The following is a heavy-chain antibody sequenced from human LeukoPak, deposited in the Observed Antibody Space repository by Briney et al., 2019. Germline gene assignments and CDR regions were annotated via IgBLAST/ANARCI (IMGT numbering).Heavy chain of an antibody. CDR2: IEPKSGGT. J-gene: IGHJ4*02. Sequence: GASVKVSCTASGYTFTGHFTHWVRQAPGQGLEWMGWIEPKSGGTHYGHKFQGRVTMTRDTSMSTAYMELSRLKADDTAAYYCAREMGVVPTAIPTVDSWGQGTLVTVSS. CDR1: GYTFTGHF. D-gene: IGHD2-2*02. V-gene: IGHV1-2*02. CDR3: AREMGVVPTAIPTVDS.